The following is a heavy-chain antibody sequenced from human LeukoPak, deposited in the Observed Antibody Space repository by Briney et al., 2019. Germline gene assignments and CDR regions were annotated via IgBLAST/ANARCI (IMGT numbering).Heavy chain of an antibody. D-gene: IGHD3-10*01. CDR1: GGSFSGYY. V-gene: IGHV4-38-2*02. CDR3: ARDRGPRITMVRGVISPYFDY. J-gene: IGHJ4*02. Sequence: PSETLSLTCAVYGGSFSGYYWGWIRQPPGKGLEWIGSIYHSGSTYYNPSLKSRVTISVDTSKNQFSLKLSSVTAADTAVYYCARDRGPRITMVRGVISPYFDYWGQGTLVTVSS. CDR2: IYHSGST.